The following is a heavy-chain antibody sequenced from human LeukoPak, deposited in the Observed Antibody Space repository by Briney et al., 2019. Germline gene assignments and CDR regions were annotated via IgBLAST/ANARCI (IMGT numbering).Heavy chain of an antibody. Sequence: GGSLRLSCAASGFTFSSYWMSWVRQAPGKGLEWVANIKQDGSEKYYLDSVKGRFTISRDNARDSLYLQMNSLRDDDTSVYFCARDASALYWGRGTLVTVSS. J-gene: IGHJ4*02. CDR2: IKQDGSEK. D-gene: IGHD6-19*01. CDR1: GFTFSSYW. CDR3: ARDASALY. V-gene: IGHV3-7*01.